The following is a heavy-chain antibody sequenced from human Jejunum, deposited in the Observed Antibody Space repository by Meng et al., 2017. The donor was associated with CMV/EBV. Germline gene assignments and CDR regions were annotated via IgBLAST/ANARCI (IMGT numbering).Heavy chain of an antibody. CDR3: ARAPVVVDTRVFDI. J-gene: IGHJ3*02. D-gene: IGHD2-21*01. CDR2: IYDNENT. V-gene: IGHV4-31*02. Sequence: SGASISSGGYYWNWIRQRPGKGLEWIGYIYDNENTFYSPSLKSRVTMSIDSSQNQFSLWLTSVTAADTAVYYCARAPVVVDTRVFDIWGQGTMVTVSS. CDR1: GASISSGGYY.